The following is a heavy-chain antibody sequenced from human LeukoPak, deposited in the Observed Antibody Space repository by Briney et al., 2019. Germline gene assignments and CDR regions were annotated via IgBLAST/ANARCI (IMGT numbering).Heavy chain of an antibody. J-gene: IGHJ5*02. Sequence: SVKVSCKASGGTFSSYAISWVRQAPGQGLEWMGGIIPIFGTANYAQKFQGRVTITADESTSTAYMELSSLRSEDTAVYYCARGKAARPRRWFDPWGQGTLVTVSS. D-gene: IGHD6-6*01. CDR2: IIPIFGTA. CDR3: ARGKAARPRRWFDP. CDR1: GGTFSSYA. V-gene: IGHV1-69*13.